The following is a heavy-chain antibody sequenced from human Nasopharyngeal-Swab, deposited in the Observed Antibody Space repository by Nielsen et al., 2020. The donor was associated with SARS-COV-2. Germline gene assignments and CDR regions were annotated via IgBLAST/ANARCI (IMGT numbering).Heavy chain of an antibody. CDR2: ISSSSSTI. J-gene: IGHJ6*02. D-gene: IGHD3-10*01. CDR3: ARDDAYGSGSYYKPSYGMDV. V-gene: IGHV3-48*04. CDR1: GFTFSSYS. Sequence: GGSLRLSCAASGFTFSSYSMNWVRQAPGKGLEWVSYISSSSSTIYYADSVKGRFTISRDNAKNSLCLQMNSLRAEDTAVYYCARDDAYGSGSYYKPSYGMDVWGQGTTVTVSS.